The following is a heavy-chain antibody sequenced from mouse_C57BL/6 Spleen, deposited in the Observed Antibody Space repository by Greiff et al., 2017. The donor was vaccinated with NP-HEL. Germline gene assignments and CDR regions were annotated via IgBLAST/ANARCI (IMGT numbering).Heavy chain of an antibody. J-gene: IGHJ1*03. CDR1: GFTFSDYG. CDR2: ISSGSSTI. CDR3: ARSWYFDV. V-gene: IGHV5-17*01. Sequence: EVKVVESGGGLVKPGGSLKLSCAASGFTFSDYGMHWVRQAPEKGLEWVAYISSGSSTIYYADTVKGRFTISRDNAKNTLFLQMTSLRSEDTAMYYCARSWYFDVWGTGTTVTVSS.